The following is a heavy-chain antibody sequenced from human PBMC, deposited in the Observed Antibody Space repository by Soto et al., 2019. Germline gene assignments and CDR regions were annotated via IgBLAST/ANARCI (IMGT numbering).Heavy chain of an antibody. D-gene: IGHD6-19*01. V-gene: IGHV1-3*01. Sequence: QVQLVQSGAEVKEPGASVKVSCKASGYTLTIGAMHWVRQAPGQGLEWMGWINPANGDTIYSQKFQGRITITSDTYASTVYMELSSLRSEDTAVLYCARDDAGGWDKYWGQGTLVTVSS. CDR1: GYTLTIGA. CDR2: INPANGDT. J-gene: IGHJ4*02. CDR3: ARDDAGGWDKY.